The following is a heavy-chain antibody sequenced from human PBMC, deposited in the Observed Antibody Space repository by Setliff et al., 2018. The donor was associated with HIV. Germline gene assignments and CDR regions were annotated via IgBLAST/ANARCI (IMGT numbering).Heavy chain of an antibody. Sequence: SETLSLTCTVSGGSIRTGAYYWGWIRQPPGKGLEWIGSIYYDGRTFYKPSLKSRLTISVDTSKNQFSLKLSSVTAADTAIYYCARRIYGNNPYFDYWSQGTLVTVSS. D-gene: IGHD4-17*01. J-gene: IGHJ4*02. CDR2: IYYDGRT. CDR3: ARRIYGNNPYFDY. V-gene: IGHV4-39*01. CDR1: GGSIRTGAYY.